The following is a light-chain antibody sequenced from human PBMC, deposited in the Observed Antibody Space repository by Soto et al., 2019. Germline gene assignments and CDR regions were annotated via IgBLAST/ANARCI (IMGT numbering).Light chain of an antibody. Sequence: EIVLTLSPGTLSLSPGERATLSYRASQSFRSSYLAWYQQKPGQAPRLLIYGASSRATGIPDRFSGSGSGTDFTLTISRLEPEDFAVYYCQQYGSSRPTFGQGTKVDIK. CDR1: QSFRSSY. V-gene: IGKV3-20*01. J-gene: IGKJ1*01. CDR3: QQYGSSRPT. CDR2: GAS.